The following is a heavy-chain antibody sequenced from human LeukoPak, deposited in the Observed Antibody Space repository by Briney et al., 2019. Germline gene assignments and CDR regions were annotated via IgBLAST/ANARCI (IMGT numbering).Heavy chain of an antibody. CDR2: IKQDGSEK. CDR1: GFTFSSYW. Sequence: GGSLRLSCAASGFTFSSYWMSWVRQAPGKGLEWVANIKQDGSEKYYVDSVKGRFTISRDNAKNSLYLQMNSLRAEDTAVYYCAKGHYSSSSEFDYWGQGTLVTVSS. CDR3: AKGHYSSSSEFDY. J-gene: IGHJ4*02. V-gene: IGHV3-7*03. D-gene: IGHD6-6*01.